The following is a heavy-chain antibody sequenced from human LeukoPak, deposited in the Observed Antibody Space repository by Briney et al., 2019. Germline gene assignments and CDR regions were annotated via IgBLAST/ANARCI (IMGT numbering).Heavy chain of an antibody. D-gene: IGHD6-13*01. Sequence: ASVKVSCKASGYTFTDYYMHWVRQAPGQGLXXXXXXXPKSGDTKYAQESQGWVTMTRDTSISTAYIELSRSRSDDTAMYYCARGSPVAAAGTAYFHHWGQGTLVTVSS. V-gene: IGHV1-2*04. CDR3: ARGSPVAAAGTAYFHH. CDR2: XXPKSGDT. CDR1: GYTFTDYY. J-gene: IGHJ1*01.